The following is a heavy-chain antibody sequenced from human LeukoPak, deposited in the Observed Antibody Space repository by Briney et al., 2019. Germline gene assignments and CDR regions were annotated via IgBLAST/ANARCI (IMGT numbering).Heavy chain of an antibody. CDR3: VRDPTIFGRGWFDP. CDR2: ISSSGSTI. D-gene: IGHD3-3*01. Sequence: GGSLRLSCAASGFTFSDYYMSWIRQAPGKGLEWVSYISSSGSTIYYADSVKGRFTISRDNAKNSLYLQMNSLRAEDTAVYYCVRDPTIFGRGWFDPWGQGTLVTVSS. V-gene: IGHV3-11*01. J-gene: IGHJ5*02. CDR1: GFTFSDYY.